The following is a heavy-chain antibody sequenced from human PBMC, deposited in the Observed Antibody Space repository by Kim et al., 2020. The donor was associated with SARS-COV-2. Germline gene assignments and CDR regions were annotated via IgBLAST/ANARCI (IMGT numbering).Heavy chain of an antibody. V-gene: IGHV4-34*04. CDR3: VRGILTGYYSGWFDP. D-gene: IGHD3-9*01. Sequence: PSPKSRTSIAVDTSKNHFSLKLSSVTAADTAVYYCVRGILTGYYSGWFDPWGQGTLVTVSS. J-gene: IGHJ5*02.